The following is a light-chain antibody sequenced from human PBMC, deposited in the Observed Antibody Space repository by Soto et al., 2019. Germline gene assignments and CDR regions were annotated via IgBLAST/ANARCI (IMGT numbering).Light chain of an antibody. CDR2: WAS. J-gene: IGKJ3*01. CDR3: HQYYSVPFT. V-gene: IGKV4-1*01. CDR1: QSVLHSSNNRNY. Sequence: DIVMTQSPDSLAVSLGERATINCKSSQSVLHSSNNRNYLAWYQQKPGQPPQLLIYWASTRESGVPDRFSGSGSGTDFILTISSLQAEDVAVYYCHQYYSVPFTFGPGTKVDIK.